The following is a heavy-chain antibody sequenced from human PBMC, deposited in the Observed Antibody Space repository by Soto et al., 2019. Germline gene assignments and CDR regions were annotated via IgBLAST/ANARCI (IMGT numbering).Heavy chain of an antibody. CDR2: VHISGHS. CDR3: ARVRQGSSDNNCSFDP. J-gene: IGHJ5*01. V-gene: IGHV4-4*02. D-gene: IGHD1-1*01. CDR1: GGSVRAPDW. Sequence: SETLSLTCTLSGGSVRAPDWWNWVRQSPDKGLEWIAEVHISGHSNYNPSLRSRVSVSIDSSKNQFYLNLNSVTAADTAIYYCARVRQGSSDNNCSFDPWGQGTQVTVSS.